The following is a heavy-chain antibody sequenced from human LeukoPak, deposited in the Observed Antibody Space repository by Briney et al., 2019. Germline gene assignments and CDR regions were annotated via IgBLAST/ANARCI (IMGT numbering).Heavy chain of an antibody. CDR2: IYYSGST. V-gene: IGHV4-59*12. CDR3: ARVRYCSSTSCP. Sequence: SETLSLTCTVSGGSISSYYWSWIRQPPGKGLEWIGYIYYSGSTNYNPSLKSRVTISVDTSKKQFSLKLSSVTAADTAVYYCARVRYCSSTSCPWGQGTLVTVSS. D-gene: IGHD2-2*01. J-gene: IGHJ5*02. CDR1: GGSISSYY.